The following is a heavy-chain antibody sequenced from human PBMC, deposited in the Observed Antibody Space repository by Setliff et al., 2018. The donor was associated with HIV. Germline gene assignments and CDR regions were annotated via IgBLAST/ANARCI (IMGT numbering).Heavy chain of an antibody. CDR3: AKDRYYDSSGSPFDY. J-gene: IGHJ4*02. V-gene: IGHV3-30*02. Sequence: LRLSCAASGFSFSSYGLHWVRQAPGKGLEWVAFIPYDGSYKYYADSVKGRFTISRDNSKNTLYLQMNSLRAEDTAVYYCAKDRYYDSSGSPFDYWGQGTLVTVSS. D-gene: IGHD3-22*01. CDR1: GFSFSSYG. CDR2: IPYDGSYK.